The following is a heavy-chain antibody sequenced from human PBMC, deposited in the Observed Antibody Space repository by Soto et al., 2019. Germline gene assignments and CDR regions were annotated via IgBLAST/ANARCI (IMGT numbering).Heavy chain of an antibody. CDR1: GFTFSSYG. CDR2: IWYDGSNK. D-gene: IGHD6-6*01. Sequence: SLRLSCAASGFTFSSYGMHWVRQAPGKGLEWVAVIWYDGSNKYYADSVKGRFTISRDNSKNTLYLQMNSLRAEDTAVYYCARDPDSSSPYFDYWGQGTLVTVSS. J-gene: IGHJ4*02. V-gene: IGHV3-33*01. CDR3: ARDPDSSSPYFDY.